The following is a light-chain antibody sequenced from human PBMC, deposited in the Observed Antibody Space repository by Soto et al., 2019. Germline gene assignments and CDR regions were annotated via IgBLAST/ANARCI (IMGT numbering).Light chain of an antibody. J-gene: IGLJ2*01. V-gene: IGLV1-44*01. CDR1: SSNIGSNT. CDR2: SNN. CDR3: AAWDDSLNGVV. Sequence: QAVVTQPPSASGTPGQRVTISCSGSSSNIGSNTVNWYQHLPGTAPKLLIFSNNQRPSGLPDRFSGSKSGTSASLAISGLQSEDEADYYCAAWDDSLNGVVFGGGTKVTVL.